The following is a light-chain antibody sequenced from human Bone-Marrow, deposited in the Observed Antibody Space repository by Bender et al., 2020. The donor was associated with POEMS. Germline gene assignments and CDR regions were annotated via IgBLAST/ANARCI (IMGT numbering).Light chain of an antibody. J-gene: IGLJ1*01. Sequence: QSVLTQPPSASATPGQRVTISCSRSASDRGTTPINWYQHLPGTAPKLIIYNSDQRPSGVPDRFSGSKSGTSGSLAITGLQAEDEADYYCQSYDSSLREYVFGTGTKVTVL. CDR1: ASDRGTTP. CDR3: QSYDSSLREYV. V-gene: IGLV1-44*01. CDR2: NSD.